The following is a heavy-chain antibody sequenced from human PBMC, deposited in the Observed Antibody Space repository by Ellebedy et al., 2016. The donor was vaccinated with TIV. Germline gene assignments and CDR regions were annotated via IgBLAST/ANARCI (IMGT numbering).Heavy chain of an antibody. D-gene: IGHD3-22*01. V-gene: IGHV3-49*03. CDR3: TRSRYYDSKGCGY. Sequence: GGSLRLSXTASGFTFGAYAMSWFRQAPGKGLEWVGFIRSKAYGGTTEYAASVKGRFTISRDDSKSIAYLQMNSLKTEDTAVYYCTRSRYYDSKGCGYWGQGTLVTVSS. J-gene: IGHJ4*02. CDR1: GFTFGAYA. CDR2: IRSKAYGGTT.